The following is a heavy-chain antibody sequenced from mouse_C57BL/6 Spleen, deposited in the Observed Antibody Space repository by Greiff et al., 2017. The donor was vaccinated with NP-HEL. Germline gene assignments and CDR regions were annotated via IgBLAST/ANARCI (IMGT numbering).Heavy chain of an antibody. D-gene: IGHD2-3*01. J-gene: IGHJ2*01. CDR3: ARGDDYFDY. Sequence: EVQLQQSGPGMVKPSQSLSLTRTVTGYSITSGYDWHWIRHFPGNKLEWMGYISYSGSTNYNPSLKSRISITHDTSKNHFFLKLNSVTTEDTATYYCARGDDYFDYWGQGTTLTVSS. V-gene: IGHV3-1*01. CDR1: GYSITSGYD. CDR2: ISYSGST.